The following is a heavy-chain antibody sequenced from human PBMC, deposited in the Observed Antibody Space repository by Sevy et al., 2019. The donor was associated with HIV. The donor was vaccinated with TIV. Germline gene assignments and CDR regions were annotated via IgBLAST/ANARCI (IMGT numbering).Heavy chain of an antibody. CDR3: ARDGDRCSSTSCYGLDAFDI. CDR1: GFTFSSYS. Sequence: GGSLRLSCAASGFTFSSYSMNWVRQAPGKGLEWVSSISSSSSYIYYADLVKGRFTISRDNAKNSLYLQMNSLRAEDTAVYYCARDGDRCSSTSCYGLDAFDIWGQGTMVTVSS. V-gene: IGHV3-21*01. D-gene: IGHD2-2*01. CDR2: ISSSSSYI. J-gene: IGHJ3*02.